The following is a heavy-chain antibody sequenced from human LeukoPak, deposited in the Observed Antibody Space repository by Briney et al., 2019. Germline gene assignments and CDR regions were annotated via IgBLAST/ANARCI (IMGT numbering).Heavy chain of an antibody. CDR1: GFTFSSYA. CDR3: AKRGALWFGDLGHEYYYMDV. D-gene: IGHD3-10*01. V-gene: IGHV3-23*01. J-gene: IGHJ6*03. Sequence: GGSLRLSCAACGFTFSSYAMSWVPQAPGKGLEWVSAISCSGGSTYYADSVKGRFTISRDNSKNTLYLKMNSLRAEDTAVNCCAKRGALWFGDLGHEYYYMDVWGKGTTVTVSS. CDR2: ISCSGGST.